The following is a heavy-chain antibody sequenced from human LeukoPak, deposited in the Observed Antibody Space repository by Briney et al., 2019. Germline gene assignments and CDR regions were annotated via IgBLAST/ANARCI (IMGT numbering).Heavy chain of an antibody. J-gene: IGHJ5*02. Sequence: PSETLSLTCSVSGGSISGHYWSWIRQPPGKGLEWIGNVFYIGSTNYNPPLKSRATISVDPSKNQFSLHLSSVTTADTAVYYCAREYIGRVGATNWFDPWGQGTLVTVSS. V-gene: IGHV4-59*11. D-gene: IGHD1-26*01. CDR1: GGSISGHY. CDR2: VFYIGST. CDR3: AREYIGRVGATNWFDP.